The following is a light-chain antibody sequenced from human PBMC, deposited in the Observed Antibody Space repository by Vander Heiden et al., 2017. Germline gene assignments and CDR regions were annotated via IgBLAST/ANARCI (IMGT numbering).Light chain of an antibody. J-gene: IGKJ4*01. Sequence: IRMTQSPSSFSASTGDRVTLTCRASQHVKTSLAWYQQKPGEAPNLLIFGVSTLQSGVPSRFSGSGSGTDFTLTIDSLQPEDSATYDCQQYYSYPLTFGGGTKIEIK. V-gene: IGKV1-8*01. CDR3: QQYYSYPLT. CDR1: QHVKTS. CDR2: GVS.